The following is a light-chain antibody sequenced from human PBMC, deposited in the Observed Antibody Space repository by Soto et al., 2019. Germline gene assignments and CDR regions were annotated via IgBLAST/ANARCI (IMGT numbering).Light chain of an antibody. J-gene: IGKJ1*01. CDR1: QDISNY. Sequence: DIQMTQSPSCLSASVGDIFTISCQASQDISNYLNWYQQKPGKAPKLLIYAASSLQSGVPSRFSGSGSGTDFALTITSLQAEDFATYYCQHYNSYSEAFGQGTKVDIK. V-gene: IGKV1-16*01. CDR3: QHYNSYSEA. CDR2: AAS.